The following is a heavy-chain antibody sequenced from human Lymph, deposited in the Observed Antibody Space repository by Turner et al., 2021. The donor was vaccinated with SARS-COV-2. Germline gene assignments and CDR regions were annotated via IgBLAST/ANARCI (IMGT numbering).Heavy chain of an antibody. J-gene: IGHJ4*02. V-gene: IGHV4-30-4*01. Sequence: QVQLQESGPGLVKPSQTLSLTCTVAGGSISSGDYYWSWIRQPPGKGLEWIGYIYYSGSTYYNPSLKSRVTISGDTSNNQYSLKLSSVTAADTAVYYCARVVVLRRAYFDDWGQGTLVTVSS. CDR1: GGSISSGDYY. D-gene: IGHD2-8*01. CDR3: ARVVVLRRAYFDD. CDR2: IYYSGST.